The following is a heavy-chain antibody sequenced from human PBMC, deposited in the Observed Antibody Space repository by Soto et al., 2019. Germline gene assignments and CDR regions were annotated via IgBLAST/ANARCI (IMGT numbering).Heavy chain of an antibody. CDR1: GFTFSNYW. CDR3: ARERSIEGVNGFAP. Sequence: GGSLRLSCAASGFTFSNYWMHWVRQAPGKGLVWVSRINSDGSRTSYADSVKGRVTISRDNAKNTLYLQMNSLRVEDRVVYYCARERSIEGVNGFAPWGKGTLVTVSS. CDR2: INSDGSRT. V-gene: IGHV3-74*01. J-gene: IGHJ5*02. D-gene: IGHD6-6*01.